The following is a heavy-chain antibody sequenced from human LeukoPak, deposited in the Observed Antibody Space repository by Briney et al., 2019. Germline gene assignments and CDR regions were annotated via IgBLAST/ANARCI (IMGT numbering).Heavy chain of an antibody. CDR3: ARGYYGDYEPPHY. J-gene: IGHJ4*02. CDR2: INGSGGST. Sequence: GGSLRLSCAASGFTFSSYAMSWVRQAPGKGLEWVSAINGSGGSTYYADSVKGRFTISRDNSKNTLYLQMNSLRAEDTAVYYCARGYYGDYEPPHYWGQGTLVTVSS. CDR1: GFTFSSYA. V-gene: IGHV3-23*01. D-gene: IGHD4-17*01.